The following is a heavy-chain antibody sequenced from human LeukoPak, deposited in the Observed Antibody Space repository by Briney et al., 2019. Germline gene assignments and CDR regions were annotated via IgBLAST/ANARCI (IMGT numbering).Heavy chain of an antibody. CDR3: ARVIYYYDSSGYYFPGGSDY. V-gene: IGHV3-11*04. D-gene: IGHD3-22*01. J-gene: IGHJ4*02. Sequence: GGSLRLSCAASGFTFSDYYMSWIRQAPGKGLEWVSYISSSGSTIYYADSVKGRFTISRDNAKNSLYLQMNSLRAEDTAVYYCARVIYYYDSSGYYFPGGSDYWGQGTLVTVSS. CDR2: ISSSGSTI. CDR1: GFTFSDYY.